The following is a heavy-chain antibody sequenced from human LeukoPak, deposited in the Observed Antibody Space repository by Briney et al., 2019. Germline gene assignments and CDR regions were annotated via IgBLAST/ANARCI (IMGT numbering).Heavy chain of an antibody. CDR2: ISYDGSNI. CDR3: ARDSRYSSGWVPSYFDY. CDR1: GFTFSNFV. V-gene: IGHV3-30*04. D-gene: IGHD6-19*01. Sequence: GGSLRLSCAASGFTFSNFVMHWVRQTPGKGLEWVAVISYDGSNIYYRDSVKGRFTISRDNSKNTLYLQMNSLRAEDTAVYYCARDSRYSSGWVPSYFDYWGQGTLVTVSS. J-gene: IGHJ4*02.